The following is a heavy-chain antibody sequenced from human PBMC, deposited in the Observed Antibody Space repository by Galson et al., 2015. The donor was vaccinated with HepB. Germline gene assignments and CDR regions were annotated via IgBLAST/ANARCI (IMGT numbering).Heavy chain of an antibody. CDR1: GFTFSNFG. D-gene: IGHD3-9*01. V-gene: IGHV3-30*03. J-gene: IGHJ4*02. Sequence: SLRLSCAASGFTFSNFGMHWVRKTPGKGLESVAVISFDGSNRFYPDSVKGRFAISRDNAKNTLYLQMNSLRAEDTAVYYCARVRYFDWLSNFFDYWGQGTLVTVSS. CDR3: ARVRYFDWLSNFFDY. CDR2: ISFDGSNR.